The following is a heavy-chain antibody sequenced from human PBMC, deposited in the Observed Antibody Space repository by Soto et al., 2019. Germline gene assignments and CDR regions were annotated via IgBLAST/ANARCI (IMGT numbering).Heavy chain of an antibody. V-gene: IGHV2-5*02. CDR3: AQKGPNYFDY. J-gene: IGHJ4*02. CDR1: GFSLSTRDVG. CDR2: IYWDDSK. Sequence: SGPTLVNPTQTLTLTCTFSGFSLSTRDVGVGWIRQPPGKALEWLAVIYWDDSKHYSPSLKTRATITKDTSKNQVVLTVTNMDPVGTATYSCAQKGPNYFDYWGQGTLVTVSS.